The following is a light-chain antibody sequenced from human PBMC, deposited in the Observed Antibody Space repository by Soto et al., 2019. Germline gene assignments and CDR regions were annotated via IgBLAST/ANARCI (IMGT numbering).Light chain of an antibody. V-gene: IGLV2-14*03. CDR2: DVS. CDR3: SSYTTSNTRQIV. J-gene: IGLJ1*01. Sequence: QSVLTQPASVSGSPGQSITISCTGTSSDVGGYNYVSWYQHHPGKAPKLIIYDVSNRPSGVSIRFSGSKSDNTASLTISGLQPEDEADYHCSSYTTSNTRQIVLGTGTRSPS. CDR1: SSDVGGYNY.